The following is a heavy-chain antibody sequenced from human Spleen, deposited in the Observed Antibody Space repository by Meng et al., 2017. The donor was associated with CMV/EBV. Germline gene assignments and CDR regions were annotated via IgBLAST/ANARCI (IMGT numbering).Heavy chain of an antibody. V-gene: IGHV3-23*03. CDR1: GFSFSAYA. J-gene: IGHJ4*02. CDR2: IYSRGRNT. CDR3: AKDPYSSSSPGSSDY. Sequence: GESLKISCAASGFSFSAYAMSWVRQAPGKGLEWVSVIYSRGRNTDYADSVKGRFTISRDNSKNTLYLQMNSLRAEDTAVYYCAKDPYSSSSPGSSDYWGQGTLVTVSS. D-gene: IGHD6-6*01.